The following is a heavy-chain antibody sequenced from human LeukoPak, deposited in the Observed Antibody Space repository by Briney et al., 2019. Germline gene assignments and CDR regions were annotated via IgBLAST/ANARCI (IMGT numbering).Heavy chain of an antibody. V-gene: IGHV1-3*03. CDR1: GYTFTSYA. D-gene: IGHD6-19*01. CDR2: INAGNGNT. CDR3: ARHAVAGTGGYFDY. Sequence: RASVTVSCKASGYTFTSYAMHWVRQAPGQRLEWMGWINAGNGNTKYSQEFQGRVTITRDTSASTAYVELSSLRSEDMAVYYCARHAVAGTGGYFDYWGRGTLVTVSS. J-gene: IGHJ4*02.